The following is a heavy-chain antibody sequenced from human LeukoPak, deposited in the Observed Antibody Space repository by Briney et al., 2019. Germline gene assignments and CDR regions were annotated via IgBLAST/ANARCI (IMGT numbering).Heavy chain of an antibody. CDR2: IYYSGSP. CDR3: ASLRVGSSFGYQYYIDV. CDR1: GGSISTYY. J-gene: IGHJ6*03. D-gene: IGHD6-13*01. V-gene: IGHV4-59*01. Sequence: SETLSLTCTVSGGSISTYYWSWIRQPPGKGLEWIGCIYYSGSPNYNPSLRGRVTISLDTSKNQFSLKLSSVTAADTAVYYCASLRVGSSFGYQYYIDVWGKGTTVTVSS.